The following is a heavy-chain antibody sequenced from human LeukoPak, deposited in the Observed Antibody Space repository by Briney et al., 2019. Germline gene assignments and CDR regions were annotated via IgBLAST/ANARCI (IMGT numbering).Heavy chain of an antibody. CDR1: GFTFSSYA. CDR2: ISHSGSTI. CDR3: ARSRGSNLYDY. J-gene: IGHJ4*02. Sequence: PGRSLRLSCAASGFTFSSYAMHWVRQAPGKGLEWVSYISHSGSTIYYADSVKGRFTITRDNAKNSLYLELNSLSAEDTAVYYCARSRGSNLYDYWGQGTLVTVSS. D-gene: IGHD4-23*01. V-gene: IGHV3-48*03.